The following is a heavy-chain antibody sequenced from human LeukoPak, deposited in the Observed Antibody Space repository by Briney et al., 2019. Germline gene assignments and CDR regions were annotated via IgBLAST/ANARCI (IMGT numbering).Heavy chain of an antibody. CDR1: GGSFSGYY. Sequence: SETLSLTCAVYGGSFSGYYWSWIRQPPGKGLEWIGEINHSGSTNYNPSLKSRVTISVDTSKNQFSLKLSSVTAADTAVYYCARGLYYDILTGDYKWGQGGYYFDYWGQGTLVTVSS. D-gene: IGHD3-9*01. CDR3: ARGLYYDILTGDYKWGQGGYYFDY. CDR2: INHSGST. J-gene: IGHJ4*02. V-gene: IGHV4-34*01.